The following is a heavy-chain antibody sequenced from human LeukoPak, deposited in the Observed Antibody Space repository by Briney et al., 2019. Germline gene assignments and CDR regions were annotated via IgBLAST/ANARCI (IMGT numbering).Heavy chain of an antibody. CDR3: ARGGYGFDY. CDR1: GYSISSGYY. V-gene: IGHV4-38-2*02. Sequence: SETLSLTCTVSGYSISSGYYWGWIRQPPGKGLEWIGSIYHSGSTYYNPSLKSRVTISVDTSKNQFSLKLSSVTAADTAVYYCARGGYGFDYWGQGTLVTVSS. D-gene: IGHD5-12*01. CDR2: IYHSGST. J-gene: IGHJ4*02.